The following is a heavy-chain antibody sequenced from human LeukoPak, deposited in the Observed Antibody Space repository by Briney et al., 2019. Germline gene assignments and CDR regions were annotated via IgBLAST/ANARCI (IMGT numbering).Heavy chain of an antibody. D-gene: IGHD1-26*01. CDR2: IYYTGNT. CDR3: ARGYSATYGRFDP. Sequence: SETLSLTCTVSGGSISSYYWSWIRQPPGKGLEWIGYIYYTGNTNYNPSLRSRVTISVDTSKNQFSLKLTSVTAADTAVYFCARGYSATYGRFDPWGQGTLVTVSS. CDR1: GGSISSYY. J-gene: IGHJ5*02. V-gene: IGHV4-59*01.